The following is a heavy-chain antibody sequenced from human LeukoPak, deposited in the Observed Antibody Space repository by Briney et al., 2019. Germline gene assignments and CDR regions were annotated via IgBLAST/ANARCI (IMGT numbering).Heavy chain of an antibody. Sequence: PGGSLRLSCAASGFTFSSYWMNWVRQAPGKGLEWVANIKPDGSDQYYVDSVKGRFTISRDNAKNSLYLQMNSLRAEGTAVYYCARENFQYWAQGTLVTVSS. CDR3: ARENFQY. CDR2: IKPDGSDQ. CDR1: GFTFSSYW. J-gene: IGHJ4*02. V-gene: IGHV3-7*04.